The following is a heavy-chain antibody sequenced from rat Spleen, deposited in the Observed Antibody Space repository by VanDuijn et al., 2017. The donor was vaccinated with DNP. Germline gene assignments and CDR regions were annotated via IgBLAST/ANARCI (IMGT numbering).Heavy chain of an antibody. CDR1: AFSLINFA. J-gene: IGHJ3*01. V-gene: IGHV2S12*01. CDR3: TGGGSNIYPFSY. CDR2: ISSAGNT. Sequence: QVQLRESGPGLVQPSQILSLTCTVSAFSLINFAINWVRQPTGKGLEWIAAISSAGNTFYNSALKSRLSFSSDPSKSQVFLKMDSPQTEDTAIYFCTGGGSNIYPFSYWGQGTLVTVSS. D-gene: IGHD1-2*01.